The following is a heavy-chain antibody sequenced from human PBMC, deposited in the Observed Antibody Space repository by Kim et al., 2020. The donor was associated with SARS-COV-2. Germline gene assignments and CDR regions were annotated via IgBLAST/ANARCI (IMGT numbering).Heavy chain of an antibody. D-gene: IGHD6-13*01. V-gene: IGHV4-31*02. J-gene: IGHJ5*02. CDR3: AGVLRAAAGYWFDP. Sequence: NPSLKGRVTISVDTSKNQFSLKLSSVTAADTAVYYCAGVLRAAAGYWFDPWGQGTLVTVSS.